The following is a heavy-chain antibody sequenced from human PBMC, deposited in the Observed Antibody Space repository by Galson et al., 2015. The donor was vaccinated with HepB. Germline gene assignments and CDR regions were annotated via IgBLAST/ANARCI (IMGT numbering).Heavy chain of an antibody. CDR3: ARSLRGDCSSTSCYRGYWFDP. CDR2: IIPIFGTA. CDR1: GGTFSSYA. Sequence: CKASGGTFSSYAISWVRQAPGQGLEWMGGIIPIFGTANYAQKFQGRVTITADESTSTAYMELSSLRSEDTAVYYCARSLRGDCSSTSCYRGYWFDPWGQGTLVTVSS. V-gene: IGHV1-69*01. D-gene: IGHD2-2*02. J-gene: IGHJ5*02.